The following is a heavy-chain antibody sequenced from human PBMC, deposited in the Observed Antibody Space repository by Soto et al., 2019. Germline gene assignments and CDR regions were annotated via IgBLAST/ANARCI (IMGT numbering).Heavy chain of an antibody. V-gene: IGHV1-18*01. J-gene: IGHJ4*02. Sequence: QVQLVQSGPEVKKPGASVKVSCKGSGYTFSNYGVTWVRQAPGQGLERLEWVSAYNRNTDYAQKFEDRATMTIDTSTNTAYLELRGLTPDDTAVYYCARERRWEPLLYWGQGTL. D-gene: IGHD1-26*01. CDR2: VSAYNRNT. CDR1: GYTFSNYG. CDR3: ARERRWEPLLY.